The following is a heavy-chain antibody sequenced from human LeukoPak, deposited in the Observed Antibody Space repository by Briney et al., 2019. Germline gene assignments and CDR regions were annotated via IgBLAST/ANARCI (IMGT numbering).Heavy chain of an antibody. Sequence: GGSLRLSCAASGFTFSGHWMSWVRQAPGKGLEWVASIRQDGSEKHYVDSVEGRFTISRDNAKNSLHLQMNSLRAEDTAVYYCAKGSTRPPNAFDIWGQGTLVTVSS. CDR3: AKGSTRPPNAFDI. J-gene: IGHJ3*02. CDR1: GFTFSGHW. CDR2: IRQDGSEK. D-gene: IGHD5/OR15-5a*01. V-gene: IGHV3-7*01.